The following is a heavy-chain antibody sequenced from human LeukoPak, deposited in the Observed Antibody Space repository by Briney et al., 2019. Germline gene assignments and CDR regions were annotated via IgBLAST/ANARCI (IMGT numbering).Heavy chain of an antibody. V-gene: IGHV4-61*02. CDR1: GGSISTGRFY. CDR3: KMGYSSGWEPYYLDS. Sequence: SQTLSPTCTVTGGSISTGRFYWSWIRQPAGEGLEGIGRIYASGTTNYNPSLKSRVTISIDTSNNQFSLKLNSVTAADTAVYYCKMGYSSGWEPYYLDSWGQGILVTVSS. D-gene: IGHD6-19*01. J-gene: IGHJ4*02. CDR2: IYASGTT.